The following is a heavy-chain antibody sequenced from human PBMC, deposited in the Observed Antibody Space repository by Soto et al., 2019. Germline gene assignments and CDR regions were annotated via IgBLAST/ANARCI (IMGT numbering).Heavy chain of an antibody. Sequence: SETLSLTCAVYGGSFSGYYWSWIRQPPGKGLEWIGEINHSGSTNYNPSLKSRVTISVDTSKNQFSLKLSSVTAADTAVYYCARALGYSSSWSIYYYMDVWGKGTTVTVSS. CDR3: ARALGYSSSWSIYYYMDV. D-gene: IGHD6-13*01. CDR1: GGSFSGYY. CDR2: INHSGST. V-gene: IGHV4-34*01. J-gene: IGHJ6*03.